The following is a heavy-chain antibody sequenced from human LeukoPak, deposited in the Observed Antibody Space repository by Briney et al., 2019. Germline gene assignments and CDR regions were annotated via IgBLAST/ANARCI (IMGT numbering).Heavy chain of an antibody. D-gene: IGHD7-27*01. CDR1: GYTFVNYY. J-gene: IGHJ4*02. V-gene: IGHV1-46*01. CDR2: INPGGGST. Sequence: ASVTVSCKASGYTFVNYYIHWVRQAPGQGLEWMGLINPGGGSTTYSQKFQGRVTMTRDTSTSTVYMELNSLTSEDTAVYFCARARTGDSDYWGQGTLVTVSS. CDR3: ARARTGDSDY.